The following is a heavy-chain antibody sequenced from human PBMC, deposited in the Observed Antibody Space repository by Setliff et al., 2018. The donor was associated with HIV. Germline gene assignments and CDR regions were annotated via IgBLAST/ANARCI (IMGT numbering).Heavy chain of an antibody. CDR1: GYRFTDFY. V-gene: IGHV1-2*02. D-gene: IGHD3-22*01. J-gene: IGHJ4*02. CDR2: INPKSGAT. CDR3: ERGGVYYYDSSGWSMDY. Sequence: ASVKVSCKTFGYRFTDFYVNWVRQAPGQGLEWMGWINPKSGATKNAQKFQGRVTMTRDTSISTVYMELSSLRSDDTALYCCERGGVYYYDSSGWSMDYWGQGTLVTVSS.